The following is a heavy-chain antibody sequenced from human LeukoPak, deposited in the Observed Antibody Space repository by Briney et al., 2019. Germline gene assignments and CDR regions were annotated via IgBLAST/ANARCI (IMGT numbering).Heavy chain of an antibody. J-gene: IGHJ4*02. CDR3: ARGRTSSYVDY. D-gene: IGHD3-3*01. CDR1: GGSISSYY. CDR2: IYYSGST. V-gene: IGHV4-59*12. Sequence: SETLSLTCTVSGGSISSYYWSWIRQPPGKGLEWIGYIYYSGSTNYNPSLKSRVTISVDTSKNQFSLKLSYVTAADTAVYYCARGRTSSYVDYWGQGTLVTVSS.